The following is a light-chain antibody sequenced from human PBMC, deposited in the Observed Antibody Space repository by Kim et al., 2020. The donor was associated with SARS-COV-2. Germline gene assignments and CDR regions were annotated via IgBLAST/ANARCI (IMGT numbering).Light chain of an antibody. CDR2: DAS. J-gene: IGKJ2*01. V-gene: IGKV3-11*01. CDR1: QSVSSY. Sequence: EIVLTQSPATLSLSPGERATLSCRASQSVSSYLAWYQQKPGQAPRLLIYDASNRATGIPARFSGSGSGTDFTLTISSLEPEDFAVYYCQQRSNWPPYTFGQGPKLEL. CDR3: QQRSNWPPYT.